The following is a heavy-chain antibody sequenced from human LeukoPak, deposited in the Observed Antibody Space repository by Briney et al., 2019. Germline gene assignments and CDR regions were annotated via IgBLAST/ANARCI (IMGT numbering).Heavy chain of an antibody. J-gene: IGHJ6*02. D-gene: IGHD5/OR15-5a*01. CDR1: GYTFTNYV. CDR3: ARDRLYSVYDANYYYYGLDV. CDR2: IHPYNGNT. Sequence: ASVKVSCKASGYTFTNYVVSGVRQAPGQGLEWMGWIHPYNGNTIYAQKLQDRVTMTTDTSTSTAYMELRSLKFDDTAVYYCARDRLYSVYDANYYYYGLDVWGQGTTVTVSS. V-gene: IGHV1-18*01.